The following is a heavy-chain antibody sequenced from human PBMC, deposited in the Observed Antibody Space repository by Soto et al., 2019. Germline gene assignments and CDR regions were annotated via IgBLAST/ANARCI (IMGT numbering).Heavy chain of an antibody. D-gene: IGHD6-19*01. V-gene: IGHV3-9*01. Sequence: EMQLVESGGGLVQPGRSLRLSCAASGFTFDDYVMHWVRQAPGKGLEWVSGISWNSGSIDYADSVKGRFTISRDNAKNSLYRQMNSLRAEDTALYYCAKEQWPYFFDSWGQGTLVTVSS. CDR2: ISWNSGSI. CDR3: AKEQWPYFFDS. CDR1: GFTFDDYV. J-gene: IGHJ4*02.